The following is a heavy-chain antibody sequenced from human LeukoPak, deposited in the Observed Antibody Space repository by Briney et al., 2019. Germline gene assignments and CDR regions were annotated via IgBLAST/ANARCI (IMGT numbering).Heavy chain of an antibody. D-gene: IGHD2-2*02. V-gene: IGHV1-24*01. Sequence: ASVKVSCKVSGYTLTELSMHWVRQAPGKGLEWMGGFDPEDGETIYAQKFQGRVTMTEDTSTDTAYMELSSLRSEDTAVYYCATGLYCSSTSCYRYFDLWGRGTLVTVSS. CDR3: ATGLYCSSTSCYRYFDL. CDR1: GYTLTELS. CDR2: FDPEDGET. J-gene: IGHJ2*01.